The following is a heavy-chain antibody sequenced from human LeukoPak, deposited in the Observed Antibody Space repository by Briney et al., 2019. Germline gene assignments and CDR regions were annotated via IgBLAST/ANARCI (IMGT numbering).Heavy chain of an antibody. Sequence: PSETLSLTCTVSGDSISSYYWSWIRQPPGKGLEWIGFISYSGNTNYSPSLKSRVTISGDTSKNQFSLKLSFVTAADTAVYYCTRLRTGSGAWYFDYWGQGTLVTVSS. J-gene: IGHJ4*02. D-gene: IGHD6-19*01. V-gene: IGHV4-59*08. CDR3: TRLRTGSGAWYFDY. CDR1: GDSISSYY. CDR2: ISYSGNT.